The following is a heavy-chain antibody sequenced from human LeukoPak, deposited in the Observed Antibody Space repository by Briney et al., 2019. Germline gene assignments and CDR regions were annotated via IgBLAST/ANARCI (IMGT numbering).Heavy chain of an antibody. CDR1: GFTFCGSA. CDR2: IRSKANSYAT. V-gene: IGHV3-73*01. J-gene: IGHJ6*03. Sequence: GGSLRLSCAASGFTFCGSAMHWVRQASGKGLEWVGRIRSKANSYATAYAASVKGRFTISRDDSKNKAYLQMNSLKTEDTAVYYCTRRGYYYMDVWGKGTTVTVSS. CDR3: TRRGYYYMDV.